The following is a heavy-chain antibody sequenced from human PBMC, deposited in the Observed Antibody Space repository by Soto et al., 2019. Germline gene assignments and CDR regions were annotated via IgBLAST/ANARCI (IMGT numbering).Heavy chain of an antibody. CDR1: GFALSSCY. V-gene: IGHV3-53*02. J-gene: IGHJ6*02. D-gene: IGHD1-20*01. CDR3: AMDPTITSDYAMDV. Sequence: EVQLVETGGDLIQPGGSLRLSCAAAGFALSSCYMLWVRQAPGKGLEWVSVTYTGGSTRYADSVKGRFTISRDDSRNTLCLQINSRRADDTAVYYCAMDPTITSDYAMDVWGQGTTVIVSS. CDR2: TYTGGST.